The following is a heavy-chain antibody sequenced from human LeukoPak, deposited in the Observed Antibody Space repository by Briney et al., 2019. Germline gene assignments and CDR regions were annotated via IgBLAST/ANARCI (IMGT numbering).Heavy chain of an antibody. CDR3: AKEMYGSGWYNWFDP. CDR1: GFTPSIYG. V-gene: IGHV3-30*02. D-gene: IGHD6-19*01. CDR2: IRDDGTDE. J-gene: IGHJ5*02. Sequence: PGGSLRLSCAGSGFTPSIYGMHWVRQAPGKGLEWVAFIRDDGTDEYYADSVKGRFTISRDTSKNTVYLQMKSLRAEDTAVYYCAKEMYGSGWYNWFDPWGQGTLVTVSS.